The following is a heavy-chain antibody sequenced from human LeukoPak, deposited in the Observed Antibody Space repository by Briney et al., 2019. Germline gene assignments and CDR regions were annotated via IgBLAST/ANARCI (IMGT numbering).Heavy chain of an antibody. Sequence: GASVKVSCKASGYTFTGYYMHWVRQAPGQGLEWMGIINPSGGSTSYAQKFQGRVTMTRDTSTSTVYMELSSLRSEDTAVYYCARDVVGATTDWYFDLWGRGTLVTVSS. J-gene: IGHJ2*01. CDR2: INPSGGST. CDR3: ARDVVGATTDWYFDL. V-gene: IGHV1-46*01. CDR1: GYTFTGYY. D-gene: IGHD1-26*01.